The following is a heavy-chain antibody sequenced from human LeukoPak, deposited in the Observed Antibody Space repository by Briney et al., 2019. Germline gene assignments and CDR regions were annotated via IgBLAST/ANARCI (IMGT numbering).Heavy chain of an antibody. Sequence: PGGSLRLSCAASGFTFSSYSMNWVRQAPGKGLEWLSYISTTSSTIYYADSVKGRFTISRDNAKNSLYLQMNSLRAEDTAVYYCARVFDWLPTDDYWGQGTLVTVSS. V-gene: IGHV3-48*04. CDR1: GFTFSSYS. D-gene: IGHD3-9*01. J-gene: IGHJ4*02. CDR3: ARVFDWLPTDDY. CDR2: ISTTSSTI.